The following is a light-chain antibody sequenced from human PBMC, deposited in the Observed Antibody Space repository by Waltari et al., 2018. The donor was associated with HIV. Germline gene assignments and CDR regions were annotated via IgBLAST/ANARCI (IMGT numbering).Light chain of an antibody. CDR3: GTWDSSLSAGV. Sequence: VLTQPPSVSAAPGQKVTIPCSGTSSNIGNNYVSWYQQLPGTAPKLLISDNNKRPSGIPDRFSGSKSGTSATLAITGLQTADEADYYCGTWDSSLSAGVFGGGTKLTVL. CDR1: SSNIGNNY. V-gene: IGLV1-51*01. CDR2: DNN. J-gene: IGLJ3*02.